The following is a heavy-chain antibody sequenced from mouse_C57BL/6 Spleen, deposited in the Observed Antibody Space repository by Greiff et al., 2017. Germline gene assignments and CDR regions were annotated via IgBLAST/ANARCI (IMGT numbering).Heavy chain of an antibody. J-gene: IGHJ1*03. V-gene: IGHV5-17*01. CDR3: ASGGTCFDV. Sequence: DVKLVESGGGLVKPGGSLKLSCAASGFTFSDYGMHWVRQAPEKGLEWVAYISSGSSTIYYADTVKGRFTISRNNAKNTLFLQMTSLRSEDTAMYDCASGGTCFDVWGTGTTVTVSA. D-gene: IGHD3-3*01. CDR1: GFTFSDYG. CDR2: ISSGSSTI.